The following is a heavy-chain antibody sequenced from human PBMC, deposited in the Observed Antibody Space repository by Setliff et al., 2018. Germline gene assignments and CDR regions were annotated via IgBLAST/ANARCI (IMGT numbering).Heavy chain of an antibody. CDR2: IYYNGRS. Sequence: SETLSLTCTVSGGSISNYYWSWIRQSPGKGLEWIGFIYYNGRSDHNPSFQSRVTMSVDTSKNQFSLKLSSVTAADTAVYYCARRETYYNFWSGYYAYWGQGTLVTVSS. CDR3: ARRETYYNFWSGYYAY. D-gene: IGHD3-3*01. CDR1: GGSISNYY. V-gene: IGHV4-59*12. J-gene: IGHJ4*02.